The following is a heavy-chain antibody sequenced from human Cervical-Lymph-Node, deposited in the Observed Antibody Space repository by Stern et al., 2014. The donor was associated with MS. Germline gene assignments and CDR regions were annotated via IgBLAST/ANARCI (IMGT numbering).Heavy chain of an antibody. CDR2: IIPIFGTA. Sequence: QVQLMQSGAEVKKPGSSVKVSCKASGGTFSSYAISWVRQAPGQGLEWMGGIIPIFGTANYAQKFQGRVTITADESTSTAYMELSSLRSEDTAVYYCAIGDAYYYDSSGYYYGYWGQGTLVTVSS. J-gene: IGHJ4*02. CDR1: GGTFSSYA. D-gene: IGHD3-22*01. V-gene: IGHV1-69*01. CDR3: AIGDAYYYDSSGYYYGY.